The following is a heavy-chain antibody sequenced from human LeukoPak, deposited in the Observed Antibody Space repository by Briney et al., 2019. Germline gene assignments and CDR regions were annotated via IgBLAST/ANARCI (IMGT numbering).Heavy chain of an antibody. Sequence: GESLQIYCKGSGYSFTSYWIGWVRQMPGKGLEWMGIIYPGDSDTRYSPSFQGQATISADKSISTAYLQWSSLKASDTAMYYCARHSDYGGKKGRFAPWSQRSLVTVSS. CDR1: GYSFTSYW. CDR2: IYPGDSDT. J-gene: IGHJ5*02. V-gene: IGHV5-51*01. D-gene: IGHD4-23*01. CDR3: ARHSDYGGKKGRFAP.